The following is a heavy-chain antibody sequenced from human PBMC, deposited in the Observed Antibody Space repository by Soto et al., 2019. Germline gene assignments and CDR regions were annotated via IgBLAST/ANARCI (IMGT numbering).Heavy chain of an antibody. CDR3: ARDCPGVAGRVDYFDY. CDR2: IKSKTDGGTT. J-gene: IGHJ4*02. CDR1: GFTFSNAW. V-gene: IGHV3-15*05. Sequence: EVQLVESGGGLVKPGGSLRLSCAASGFTFSNAWMSWVRQAPGKGLEWVGRIKSKTDGGTTDYAAPVKGRFTISRDDSKNTLYLQMNSLRAEDTAVYYCARDCPGVAGRVDYFDYWGQGTLVTVSS. D-gene: IGHD2-15*01.